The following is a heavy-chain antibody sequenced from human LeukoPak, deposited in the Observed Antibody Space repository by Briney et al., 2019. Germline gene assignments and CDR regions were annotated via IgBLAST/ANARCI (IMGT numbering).Heavy chain of an antibody. Sequence: SVKVSCKASGGTFSSYAISWVRQAPGQGLEWMGGIIPIFGTANYAQKFQGRVTITADESTSTAYMELSSLRSGDTAVYYCARVVVMIHNIYYFDYWGQGTLVTVSS. V-gene: IGHV1-69*13. CDR2: IIPIFGTA. CDR3: ARVVVMIHNIYYFDY. CDR1: GGTFSSYA. D-gene: IGHD3-22*01. J-gene: IGHJ4*02.